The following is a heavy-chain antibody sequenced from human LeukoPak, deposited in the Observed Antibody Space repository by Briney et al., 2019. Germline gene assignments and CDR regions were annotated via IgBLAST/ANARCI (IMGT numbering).Heavy chain of an antibody. D-gene: IGHD2-2*01. CDR2: IYYSGST. Sequence: SETLSLTCTVSGGSISSSSYYWGWIRQPPGKGLEWIGSIYYSGSTYYNPSLKSRVTISVDTSKNQFSLKLSSVTAADTAVYYCARHLGDIVVVPAASRFDYWGQGTLVTVSS. J-gene: IGHJ4*02. V-gene: IGHV4-39*01. CDR3: ARHLGDIVVVPAASRFDY. CDR1: GGSISSSSYY.